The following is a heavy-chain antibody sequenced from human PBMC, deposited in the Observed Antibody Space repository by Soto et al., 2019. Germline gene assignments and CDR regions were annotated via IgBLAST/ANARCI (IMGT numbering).Heavy chain of an antibody. CDR3: VGTGTTDDY. Sequence: QVLLQESGPGLVKPSQTLSLTCTVSGASVTSGDYYWSCIRQPPGKGLEWIGYIHNNGGSYYNPSLKGRLTISIDTSKNHFSLKLKSVTAADTAIYYCVGTGTTDDYWGRGTLVTVSS. D-gene: IGHD4-17*01. CDR2: IHNNGGS. J-gene: IGHJ4*02. CDR1: GASVTSGDYY. V-gene: IGHV4-30-4*01.